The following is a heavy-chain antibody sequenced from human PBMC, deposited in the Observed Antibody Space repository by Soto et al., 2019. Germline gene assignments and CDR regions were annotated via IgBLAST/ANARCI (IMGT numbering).Heavy chain of an antibody. CDR1: GFTFSTYW. CDR3: ASSVAGKRNALDI. J-gene: IGHJ3*02. CDR2: INSDGSST. Sequence: EVQLVESGGGLVQPGESLRLSCAASGFTFSTYWIHWVRQVPGKGLMWVSRINSDGSSTNYADSVQGRFAISRDNVKNALYLKMNSLRAEDTALYYCASSVAGKRNALDIWGQGTTVTVSS. D-gene: IGHD6-19*01. V-gene: IGHV3-74*01.